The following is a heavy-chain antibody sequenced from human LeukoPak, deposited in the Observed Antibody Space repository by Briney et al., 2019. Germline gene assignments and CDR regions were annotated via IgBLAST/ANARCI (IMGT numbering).Heavy chain of an antibody. CDR1: GGSISSYY. D-gene: IGHD2-2*01. J-gene: IGHJ4*02. V-gene: IGHV4-59*01. CDR3: ARDRGEGCSSTSCYAGLDY. CDR2: IYYRGST. Sequence: SETLSLTCTVSGGSISSYYWSWIRQPPGKGLEWIGYIYYRGSTNYNPSLKSRVTISVDTSKNQFSLKLSSVTAADTAVYYCARDRGEGCSSTSCYAGLDYWGQGTLVTVSS.